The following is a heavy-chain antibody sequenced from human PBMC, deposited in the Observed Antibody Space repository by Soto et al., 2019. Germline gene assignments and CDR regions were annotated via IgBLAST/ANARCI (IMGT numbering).Heavy chain of an antibody. CDR2: IYHSGST. D-gene: IGHD4-17*01. CDR3: ARGMTTVTTFDY. J-gene: IGHJ4*02. CDR1: GGSIRSGTYY. V-gene: IGHV4-30-4*02. Sequence: SDTLSLTCTVSGGSIRSGTYYWSWIRHHPGKGLEWIGYIYHSGSTYYNPSLESRVTISLDTSKNHFSLKLSSVTAADTAVYYCARGMTTVTTFDYWGQGTLVTVSS.